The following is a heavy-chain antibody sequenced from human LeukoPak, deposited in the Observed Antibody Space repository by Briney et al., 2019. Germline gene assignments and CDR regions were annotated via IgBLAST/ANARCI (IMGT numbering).Heavy chain of an antibody. CDR1: GFTFSSYE. CDR2: ISSSGSTI. Sequence: PGGSLRLSCAASGFTFSSYEMNWVRQAPGKGLEWVSYISSSGSTIYYADSVKGRFTISRDNAKNSLYLQMNSLRAEDTAVYYCARGGGLEVDYYYMDVWGKGTTVTVSS. CDR3: ARGGGLEVDYYYMDV. J-gene: IGHJ6*03. V-gene: IGHV3-48*03. D-gene: IGHD3-16*01.